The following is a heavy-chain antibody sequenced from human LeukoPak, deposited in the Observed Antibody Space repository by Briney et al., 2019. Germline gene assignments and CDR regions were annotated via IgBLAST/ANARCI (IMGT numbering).Heavy chain of an antibody. Sequence: SVKVSCKASGYTFPSYDIYWVRQATAQGLEWMGWMNPNSGNTGYAQKFQGRVTMTRNTSISTAYMELSSLRSEDTAVYYCARGTTTMVRGVIMSGWFDPWGQGTLVTVSS. CDR2: MNPNSGNT. D-gene: IGHD3-10*01. V-gene: IGHV1-8*01. J-gene: IGHJ5*02. CDR3: ARGTTTMVRGVIMSGWFDP. CDR1: GYTFPSYD.